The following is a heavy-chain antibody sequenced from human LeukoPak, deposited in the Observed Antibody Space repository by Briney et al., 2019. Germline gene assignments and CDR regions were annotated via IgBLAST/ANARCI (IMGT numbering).Heavy chain of an antibody. V-gene: IGHV1-18*01. CDR2: ISAYNGNT. D-gene: IGHD3-22*01. CDR3: ARVVYYYDSSGYYYTGGFDY. Sequence: ASVKVSCKASGYTFTSYGISWVRQAPGQGLEWMGWISAYNGNTNYAQKLQGRVTMTTDTSTSTAYMELRSLRSDDTAVYYCARVVYYYDSSGYYYTGGFDYWGQGTLVTVSS. J-gene: IGHJ4*02. CDR1: GYTFTSYG.